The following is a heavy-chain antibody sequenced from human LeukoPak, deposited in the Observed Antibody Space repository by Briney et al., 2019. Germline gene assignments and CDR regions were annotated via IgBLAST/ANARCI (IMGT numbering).Heavy chain of an antibody. Sequence: ASVKVSCKASGYTFNSYGISWVRQAPGQGLEWMGWISAYNGNTNYAQKLQGRVTMTTDTSTSTAYMELRSLRSDDTAVYYCASVYCSSTSCPRGDYYYGMDVWGQGTTVTVSS. J-gene: IGHJ6*02. CDR2: ISAYNGNT. D-gene: IGHD2-2*01. CDR3: ASVYCSSTSCPRGDYYYGMDV. V-gene: IGHV1-18*01. CDR1: GYTFNSYG.